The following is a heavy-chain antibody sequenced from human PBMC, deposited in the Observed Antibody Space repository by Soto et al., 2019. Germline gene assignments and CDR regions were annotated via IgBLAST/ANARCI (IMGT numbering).Heavy chain of an antibody. CDR3: VRGSSCFGTTCYKEGFFGP. D-gene: IGHD2-2*01. V-gene: IGHV3-74*01. Sequence: QPRRYLGLSCAASGFTHTGFWMHLVRPASGKGLVWVSRINIDGSSASYADSVKGRFIISRDNAKSTLSLQMNSLRVEDTAVYYCVRGSSCFGTTCYKEGFFGPWGQGALVTGYS. CDR2: INIDGSSA. J-gene: IGHJ5*02. CDR1: GFTHTGFW.